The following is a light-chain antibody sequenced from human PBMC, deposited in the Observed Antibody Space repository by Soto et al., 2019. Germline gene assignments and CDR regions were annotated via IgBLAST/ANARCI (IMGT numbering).Light chain of an antibody. CDR1: QSISPW. CDR2: KAS. Sequence: DIQMTQSPSTLSASVGDRVTITCRASQSISPWLAWYQQKPGKAPKILIYKASSLESGVPSRFSGSGSGTEVTLTISSLQPDDFAAYYCQQYFGYSRTFGQGTKVEIK. V-gene: IGKV1-5*03. CDR3: QQYFGYSRT. J-gene: IGKJ2*01.